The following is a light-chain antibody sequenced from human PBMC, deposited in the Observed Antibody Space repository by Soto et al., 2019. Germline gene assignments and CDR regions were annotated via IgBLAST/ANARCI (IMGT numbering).Light chain of an antibody. CDR1: QSVRSN. J-gene: IGKJ5*01. Sequence: EIVMTQSPATLSVSPGERATLSCRASQSVRSNLAWYQQKPGQARRLLIYGASTRATGIPARFSGSGSGTEFTLTISSLQSEDFAVYYCQQYNNWLITFGQGTRLEIK. CDR2: GAS. V-gene: IGKV3-15*01. CDR3: QQYNNWLIT.